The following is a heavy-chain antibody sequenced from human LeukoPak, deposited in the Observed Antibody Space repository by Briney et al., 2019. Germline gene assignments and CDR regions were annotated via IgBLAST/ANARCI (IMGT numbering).Heavy chain of an antibody. Sequence: PSETLSLTCTVSGGSISSSSYYWGWIRQPPGKGLEWIGSIYYSGSTYYNPSLKSRVTISVDTSKNQFSLKLSSVTAADTAVYYCAGQWAVLYYMDVWGKGTTVTVSS. D-gene: IGHD4/OR15-4a*01. CDR2: IYYSGST. CDR3: AGQWAVLYYMDV. CDR1: GGSISSSSYY. J-gene: IGHJ6*03. V-gene: IGHV4-39*01.